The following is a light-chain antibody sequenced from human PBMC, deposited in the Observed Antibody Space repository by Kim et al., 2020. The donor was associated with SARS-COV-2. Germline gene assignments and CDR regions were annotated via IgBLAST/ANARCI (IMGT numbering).Light chain of an antibody. CDR2: RNN. V-gene: IGLV1-47*01. J-gene: IGLJ2*01. CDR3: AAWDDSLSGRGV. CDR1: SSNIGSNY. Sequence: QSVLTQPSSASGTPGQRVTISCSGSSSNIGSNYVYWYQQLPGTAPKLLIYRNNQRPSGVPDRFSGSKSGTSASLAISGLRSEDEADYYCAAWDDSLSGRGVFGGGTQLTVL.